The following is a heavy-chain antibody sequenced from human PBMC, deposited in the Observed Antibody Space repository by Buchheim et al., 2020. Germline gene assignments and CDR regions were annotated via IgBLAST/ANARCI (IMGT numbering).Heavy chain of an antibody. V-gene: IGHV1-46*03. Sequence: QVQLVQSGAEVTKPGASVKVSCKTSGYTFTSYYMHWVRQAPGQGLEWMGVINPSGGSTGYAQTFQGRVTMTRDTSKSTVYMELSSLRSEDTAVYYCASPYDFPSGFYYYYAMDVWGQGTT. J-gene: IGHJ6*02. CDR3: ASPYDFPSGFYYYYAMDV. CDR1: GYTFTSYY. D-gene: IGHD2-21*01. CDR2: INPSGGST.